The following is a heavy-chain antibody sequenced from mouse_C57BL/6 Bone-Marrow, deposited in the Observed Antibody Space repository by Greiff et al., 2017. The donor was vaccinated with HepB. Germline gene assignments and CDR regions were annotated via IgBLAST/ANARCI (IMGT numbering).Heavy chain of an antibody. J-gene: IGHJ3*01. D-gene: IGHD2-3*01. CDR2: INPSSGYT. CDR1: GYTFTSYT. Sequence: VQLQQSGAELARPGASVKMSCKASGYTFTSYTMHWVKQRPGQGLEWIGYINPSSGYTKYNQKFKDKATLTADKSSSTAYMQLSSLTSEDSAVYYCAREGDDCYPAWFAYWGQGTLVTVSA. CDR3: AREGDDCYPAWFAY. V-gene: IGHV1-4*01.